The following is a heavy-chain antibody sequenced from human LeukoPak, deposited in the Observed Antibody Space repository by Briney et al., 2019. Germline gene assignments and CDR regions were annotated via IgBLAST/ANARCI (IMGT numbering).Heavy chain of an antibody. Sequence: PSETLSLTCTVSGGSISSYYWSWIRQPPGKGLEWIGYIYYSGSTNYNPSLKSRVTISVDTSKNQFSLKLSSATAADTAVYYCARGFLGLNGGVWGQGTTVTVSS. J-gene: IGHJ6*02. CDR1: GGSISSYY. V-gene: IGHV4-59*12. CDR2: IYYSGST. D-gene: IGHD1-26*01. CDR3: ARGFLGLNGGV.